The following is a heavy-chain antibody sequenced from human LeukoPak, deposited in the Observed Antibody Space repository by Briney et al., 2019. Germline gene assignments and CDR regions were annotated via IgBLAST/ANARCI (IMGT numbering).Heavy chain of an antibody. J-gene: IGHJ4*02. CDR2: IYYSGST. D-gene: IGHD6-19*01. Sequence: SETLSLTCTVSDGSLSSNSYYWGWIRQPPGKGREWIATIYYSGSTYYNPSLKSRVTISVDTSKNQFSLKLRSVTAADTAVYYCARARRQWLVGANIRGDNPPYYYDYWGQGILVTVSS. CDR1: DGSLSSNSYY. V-gene: IGHV4-39*07. CDR3: ARARRQWLVGANIRGDNPPYYYDY.